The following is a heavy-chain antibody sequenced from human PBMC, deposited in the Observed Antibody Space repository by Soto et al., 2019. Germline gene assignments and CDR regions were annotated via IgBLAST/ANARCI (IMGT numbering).Heavy chain of an antibody. D-gene: IGHD2-2*01. V-gene: IGHV3-21*04. Sequence: PGGSLRLSCAASGFTFSSYSMNWVRQAPGKGLEWVSSISSSSSYIYYADSVKGRFTISRDNAKNSLYLQMNSLRAEDTAVYYCAKDGLNCWRQLLCRFYYYYYMDVWGKGTTVTVSS. J-gene: IGHJ6*03. CDR1: GFTFSSYS. CDR2: ISSSSSYI. CDR3: AKDGLNCWRQLLCRFYYYYYMDV.